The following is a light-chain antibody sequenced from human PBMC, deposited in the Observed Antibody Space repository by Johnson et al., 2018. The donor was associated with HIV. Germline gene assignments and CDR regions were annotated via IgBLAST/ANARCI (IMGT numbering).Light chain of an antibody. CDR1: SSNIGKNS. CDR3: GTWDSSLSSGGYV. CDR2: ESN. Sequence: QSVLTQPPSMSAAPGQKVTIPCSGSSSNIGKNSVSWYQQLPGTAPKLLIYESNKRPSGIPDRFSGSKSGTSATLGITGLQTGDEADYYCGTWDSSLSSGGYVFGTGTKVTVL. V-gene: IGLV1-51*02. J-gene: IGLJ1*01.